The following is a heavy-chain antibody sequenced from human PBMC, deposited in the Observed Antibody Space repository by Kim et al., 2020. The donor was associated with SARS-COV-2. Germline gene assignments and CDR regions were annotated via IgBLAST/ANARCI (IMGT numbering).Heavy chain of an antibody. D-gene: IGHD5-18*01. Sequence: EYAASVKGRFTISRDDSKSIAYLQMNSLKTEDTAVYYCTRERGYSYGLDYWGQGTLVTVSS. J-gene: IGHJ4*02. V-gene: IGHV3-49*02. CDR3: TRERGYSYGLDY.